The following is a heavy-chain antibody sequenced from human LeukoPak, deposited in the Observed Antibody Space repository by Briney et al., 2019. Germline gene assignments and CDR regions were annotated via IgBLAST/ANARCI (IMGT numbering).Heavy chain of an antibody. V-gene: IGHV1-18*01. CDR3: ARHPMIVVVFDY. D-gene: IGHD3-22*01. Sequence: ASVKVSCKAPGYTFTSYGISWVRQAPGQGLEWMGWISAYNGNTNYAQKLQGRVTMTTDTSTSTAYMELRSLRSDDTAVYYCARHPMIVVVFDYWGQGTLVTVSS. CDR1: GYTFTSYG. CDR2: ISAYNGNT. J-gene: IGHJ4*02.